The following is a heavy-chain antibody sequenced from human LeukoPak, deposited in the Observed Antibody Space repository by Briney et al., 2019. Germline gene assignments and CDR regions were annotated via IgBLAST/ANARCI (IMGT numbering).Heavy chain of an antibody. CDR2: ISYDGSNK. CDR3: ANLHIDTATSRDY. CDR1: GLTFSSYG. V-gene: IGHV3-30*18. D-gene: IGHD5-18*01. Sequence: GGSLRLSCAASGLTFSSYGMHWVRQAPGKGLEWVAVISYDGSNKYYADSVKGRFTISRDNSKNTLYLQMNSLRAEDTAVYYCANLHIDTATSRDYWGQGTLVTVSS. J-gene: IGHJ4*02.